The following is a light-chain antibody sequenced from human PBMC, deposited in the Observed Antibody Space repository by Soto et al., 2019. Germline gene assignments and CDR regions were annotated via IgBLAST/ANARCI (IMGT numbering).Light chain of an antibody. Sequence: IQMTQSPSSLSASVLGRVTITCRASQGIRSDLGWYQQKPGKAPKLLMYAASTLQSGVPSRFSGSGSGTEFTLTISSLQPDDFATYYCQQYDSFSVTFGQGTKVDIK. J-gene: IGKJ1*01. CDR1: QGIRSD. CDR2: AAS. V-gene: IGKV1-17*01. CDR3: QQYDSFSVT.